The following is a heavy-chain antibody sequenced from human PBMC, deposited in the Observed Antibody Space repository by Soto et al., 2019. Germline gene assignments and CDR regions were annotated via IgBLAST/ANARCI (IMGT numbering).Heavy chain of an antibody. J-gene: IGHJ6*02. D-gene: IGHD4-4*01. Sequence: EVQLLESGGGLVQPGGSLRLSCAASGFTFSSYAMSWVRQAPGKGLEWVSAISGSGGSTYYADSVKGRFTISRDNSKNTLYLQMNSLRAEDTAVYYCAKSPVVVTTVVYSMDVWGQGTTVTVSS. V-gene: IGHV3-23*01. CDR2: ISGSGGST. CDR1: GFTFSSYA. CDR3: AKSPVVVTTVVYSMDV.